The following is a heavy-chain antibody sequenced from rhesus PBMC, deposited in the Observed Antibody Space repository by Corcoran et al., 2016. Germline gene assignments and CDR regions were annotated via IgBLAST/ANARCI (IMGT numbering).Heavy chain of an antibody. V-gene: IGHV4-93*01. J-gene: IGHJ4*01. CDR3: ARAPGMAAATQY. CDR2: IYGSGGSN. Sequence: QVQLQESGPAVVKPSETLSLTCAVSGGSISSSNWWSWIPQSPGKGLEWIGGIYGSGGSNEYNHYLKSRVTISKTTSKNQFSLKLSSVTAADTAVYYCARAPGMAAATQYWGQGVLVTVSS. CDR1: GGSISSSNW. D-gene: IGHD6-25*01.